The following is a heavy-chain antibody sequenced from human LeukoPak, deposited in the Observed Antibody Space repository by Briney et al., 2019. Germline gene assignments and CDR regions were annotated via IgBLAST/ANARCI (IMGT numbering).Heavy chain of an antibody. D-gene: IGHD4-23*01. J-gene: IGHJ6*03. CDR3: ARDLPTVAFYYMDG. V-gene: IGHV1-2*06. CDR2: INPNSGGT. CDR1: GYTFTGYY. Sequence: GASVKVSCKASGYTFTGYYMHWVRQAPGQGLEWMGRINPNSGGTNYAQKFQGRVTMTRDTSISTAYMELSRLRSDDTAVYYCARDLPTVAFYYMDGWGKGTTVTVSS.